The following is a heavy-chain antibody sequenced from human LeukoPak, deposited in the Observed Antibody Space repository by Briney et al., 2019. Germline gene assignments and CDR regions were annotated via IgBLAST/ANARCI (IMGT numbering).Heavy chain of an antibody. CDR3: ARDQLRIAHSISFSLGGY. D-gene: IGHD2-21*01. V-gene: IGHV4-4*02. Sequence: PSGTLSLTCAVSGGSISSSNWWSWVRQPPGKGLEWIGEIYHSGSTNYNPSLKSRVTISVDKSKNQFSLKLSSVTAADTAVYYCARDQLRIAHSISFSLGGYWGQGTLVTVSS. CDR2: IYHSGST. CDR1: GGSISSSNW. J-gene: IGHJ4*02.